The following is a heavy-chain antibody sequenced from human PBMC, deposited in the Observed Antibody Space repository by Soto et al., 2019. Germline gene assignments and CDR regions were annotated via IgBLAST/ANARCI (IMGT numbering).Heavy chain of an antibody. CDR1: GGTFSTYA. CDR2: IIPMFGTA. CDR3: ASGIQLWLRRINNGYSD. Sequence: QVQLVQSGAEVKKPESSVKVSCKAPGGTFSTYAISWVRQAPGQGLEWMGGIIPMFGTANYAQRFQDRVTITAAESTNTVYMELSSLRSEDTAVYFCASGIQLWLRRINNGYSDWGQGTLVTVSS. V-gene: IGHV1-69*12. D-gene: IGHD5-18*01. J-gene: IGHJ4*02.